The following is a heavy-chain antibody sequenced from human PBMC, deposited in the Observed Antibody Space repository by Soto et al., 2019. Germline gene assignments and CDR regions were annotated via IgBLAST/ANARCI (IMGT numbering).Heavy chain of an antibody. CDR1: GVTFSNYT. D-gene: IGHD6-19*01. V-gene: IGHV3-21*01. CDR2: ISRSSRNI. CDR3: ARDLKVAGTNSFYYYGMDV. J-gene: IGHJ6*02. Sequence: EVQLVGSGGGLVKPGGSLRLSCTDSGVTFSNYTMNWVRQAPGKGLEWVSSISRSSRNIYYADSVKGRFTLSSDNDKNALYPQMNSLRAEDTAVYYCARDLKVAGTNSFYYYGMDVWGQGATVTVSS.